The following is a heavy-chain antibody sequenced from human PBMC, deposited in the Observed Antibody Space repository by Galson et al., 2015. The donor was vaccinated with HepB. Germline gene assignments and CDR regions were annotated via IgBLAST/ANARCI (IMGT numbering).Heavy chain of an antibody. J-gene: IGHJ4*02. D-gene: IGHD6-19*01. CDR1: GFTFTTSG. CDR2: ISGSGSST. CDR3: AKNLLFSGWSPSFDY. Sequence: SLRLSCAASGFTFTTSGMSWVRQAPGKGLEWVSTISGSGSSTYYADSVKGRFTISRDNSKNTLYLQMDSLRADDTAVYYRAKNLLFSGWSPSFDYWGQGTLVTVSS. V-gene: IGHV3-23*01.